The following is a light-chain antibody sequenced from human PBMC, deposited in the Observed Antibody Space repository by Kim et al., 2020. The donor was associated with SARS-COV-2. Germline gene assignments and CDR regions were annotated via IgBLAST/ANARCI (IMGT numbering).Light chain of an antibody. V-gene: IGLV7-46*01. CDR2: DTF. CDR3: LLSYSGVVV. CDR1: TGTVTSTRF. J-gene: IGLJ2*01. Sequence: PGGTVTLTCGSSTGTVTSTRFPYWFQQRPGQAPRTLIYDTFNKHSWTPARFSASLLGDKAALTLSGAQPEDEATYYCLLSYSGVVVFGGGTKLTVL.